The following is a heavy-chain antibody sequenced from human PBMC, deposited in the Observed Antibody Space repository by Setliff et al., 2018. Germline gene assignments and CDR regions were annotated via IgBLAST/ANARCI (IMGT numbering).Heavy chain of an antibody. V-gene: IGHV4-59*08. CDR2: IHSSGRI. CDR3: ARHALSFDSAWDV. CDR1: DVSISGYY. J-gene: IGHJ6*04. D-gene: IGHD3-9*01. Sequence: PSETLSLTCTVSDVSISGYYRSWIRQPPGKGLEWIGHIHSSGRIKYNPALKSRVTISLDTSKNQFSLNLNSATAADTAVYYCARHALSFDSAWDVWGKGTTVTVSS.